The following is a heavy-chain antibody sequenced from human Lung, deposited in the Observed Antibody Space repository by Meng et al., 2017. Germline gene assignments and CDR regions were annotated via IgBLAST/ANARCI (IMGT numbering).Heavy chain of an antibody. CDR1: VGSFSDYY. D-gene: IGHD4-11*01. CDR2: INHSGST. CDR3: ARGPTTMAHDFDY. Sequence: QVQLQQWGAGLLKPSATLSLPGVVTVGSFSDYYWSWIRQPPGKGLEWSGEINHSGSTNYNPSLESRATISVDTSQNNLSLKLSSVTAADSAVYYCARGPTTMAHDFDYWGQGTLVTVSS. J-gene: IGHJ4*02. V-gene: IGHV4-34*01.